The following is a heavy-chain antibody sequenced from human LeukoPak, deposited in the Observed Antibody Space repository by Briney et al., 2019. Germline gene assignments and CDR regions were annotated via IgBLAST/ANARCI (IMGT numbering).Heavy chain of an antibody. D-gene: IGHD3-3*01. CDR2: IWYDGSNK. CDR3: ARSPIFGVVMAYFDY. J-gene: IGHJ4*02. CDR1: GFTFSSYG. Sequence: PGRSLRLSCAASGFTFSSYGMHWVRQAPGKGLEWVAVIWYDGSNKYYADSVKGRFTISRDNSKNTLYLQMNSLRAEDTAVYYCARSPIFGVVMAYFDYWGQGTPVTVSS. V-gene: IGHV3-33*01.